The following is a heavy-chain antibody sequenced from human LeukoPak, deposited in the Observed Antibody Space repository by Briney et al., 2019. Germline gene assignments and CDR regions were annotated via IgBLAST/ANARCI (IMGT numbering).Heavy chain of an antibody. CDR1: GFTFSNYA. Sequence: GGSLSLSCAASGFTFSNYAMHWVRQAPGKGLEWVAVIWYDGSNKYYADSVKGRFTISRDNFKNTLYLETNSLRAEDTAVYYCARGGTWWGQGTLVTVSS. V-gene: IGHV3-33*01. J-gene: IGHJ4*02. D-gene: IGHD2-15*01. CDR3: ARGGTW. CDR2: IWYDGSNK.